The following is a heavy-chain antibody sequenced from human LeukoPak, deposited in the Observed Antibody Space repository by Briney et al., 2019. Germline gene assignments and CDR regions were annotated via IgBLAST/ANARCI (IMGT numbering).Heavy chain of an antibody. J-gene: IGHJ5*02. CDR2: IYYSGST. D-gene: IGHD3-3*01. CDR1: GGSISSYY. Sequence: SETLSLTCTVSGGSISSYYWSWIRQPPGKGLEWIGYIYYSGSTNYNPSLKSRVTISVDKSKNQFSLKLSSVTAADTAVYYCARHAYDYWSGYSANWFDLWGQGTLVTVSS. CDR3: ARHAYDYWSGYSANWFDL. V-gene: IGHV4-59*08.